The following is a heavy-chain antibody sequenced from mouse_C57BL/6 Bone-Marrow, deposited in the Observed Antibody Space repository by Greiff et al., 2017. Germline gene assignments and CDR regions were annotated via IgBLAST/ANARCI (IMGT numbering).Heavy chain of an antibody. CDR3: ARKGDYDGYYYAMDY. CDR1: GYTFTDYY. J-gene: IGHJ4*01. V-gene: IGHV1-77*01. D-gene: IGHD2-4*01. Sequence: QVQLQQSGAELVKPGASVKISCKASGYTFTDYYINWVKQRPGQGLEWIGKIGPGSGSTYYNEKFKGKATLTADKSSSTAYMQLSSLTSEDSAVYYCARKGDYDGYYYAMDYWGQGTSVTVSS. CDR2: IGPGSGST.